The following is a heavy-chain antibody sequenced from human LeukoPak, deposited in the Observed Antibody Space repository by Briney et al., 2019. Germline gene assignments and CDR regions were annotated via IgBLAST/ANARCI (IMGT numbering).Heavy chain of an antibody. V-gene: IGHV3-21*01. J-gene: IGHJ2*01. Sequence: PGGSLRLSCVASGFTFNSHSMNWVRQTPGKGGLEWVASIGFTTSYIYYADSVKGRFTISRDNAKNSLYLQMNSLRAEDTAVYYCARVGKVVVIGIWYFDLWGRGTLVTVSS. D-gene: IGHD3-22*01. CDR1: GFTFNSHS. CDR3: ARVGKVVVIGIWYFDL. CDR2: IGFTTSYI.